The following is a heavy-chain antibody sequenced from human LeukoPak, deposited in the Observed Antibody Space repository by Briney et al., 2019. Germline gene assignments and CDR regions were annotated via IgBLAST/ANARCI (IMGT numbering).Heavy chain of an antibody. J-gene: IGHJ4*02. CDR3: AKCRWDIVVVPAAIYYFDY. V-gene: IGHV3-23*01. Sequence: PGASLRHSCAASGVTFFRYSLSWVRQAPGEGREWVSAFCGSGGSTYYADSVKGRFTISRDNSKNTLYLQMNSLRAEDTAVYYCAKCRWDIVVVPAAIYYFDYWGQGTLVTVSS. CDR1: GVTFFRYS. D-gene: IGHD2-2*02. CDR2: FCGSGGST.